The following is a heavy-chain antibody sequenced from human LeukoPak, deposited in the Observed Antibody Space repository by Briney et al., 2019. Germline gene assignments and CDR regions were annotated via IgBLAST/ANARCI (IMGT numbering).Heavy chain of an antibody. CDR3: AKGYSSAWYYFDC. Sequence: GGSLRLSCAASGFTFSSYAMSWVRQAPGKGLEWVSAISSSGGSTNYAGSVKGRFTISRDNSENTLYLQLNSLRAEDTALYYCAKGYSSAWYYFDCWGQGTLVTVSS. V-gene: IGHV3-23*01. J-gene: IGHJ4*02. D-gene: IGHD6-19*01. CDR2: ISSSGGST. CDR1: GFTFSSYA.